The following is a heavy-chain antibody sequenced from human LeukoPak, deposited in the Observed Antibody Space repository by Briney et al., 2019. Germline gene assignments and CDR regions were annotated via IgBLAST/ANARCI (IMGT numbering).Heavy chain of an antibody. CDR1: GFSLSDQF. Sequence: GGSLRLSCAASGFSLSDQFMDWVRQAPGKGLEWIGRSRNRANSHTTEYAASVKGRFTISRDDPGNLMNLQMSSLKIEDTAVYFCTRDGGNSGNTAFDIWGQGTGVTVSS. CDR3: TRDGGNSGNTAFDI. J-gene: IGHJ3*02. D-gene: IGHD3-16*01. CDR2: SRNRANSHTT. V-gene: IGHV3-72*01.